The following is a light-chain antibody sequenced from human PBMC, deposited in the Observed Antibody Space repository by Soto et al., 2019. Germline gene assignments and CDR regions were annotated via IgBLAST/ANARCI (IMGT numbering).Light chain of an antibody. J-gene: IGLJ2*01. Sequence: QSVLTQPRSVSGSPGQSVTISCTGTSSDVGGYNYVSWYQQHPGKAPKLIIYEVSERPSGVSTRFSGSKSGNMASLTISGLQAEDEAEYYCCSYATPRQFGGGTKVTVL. CDR3: CSYATPRQ. CDR2: EVS. CDR1: SSDVGGYNY. V-gene: IGLV2-11*01.